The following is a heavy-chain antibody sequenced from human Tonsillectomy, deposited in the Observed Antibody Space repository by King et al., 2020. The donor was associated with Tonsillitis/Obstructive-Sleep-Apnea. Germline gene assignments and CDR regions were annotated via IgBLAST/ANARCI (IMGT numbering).Heavy chain of an antibody. Sequence: VQLQESGPRLVKPSETLSLTCTVSGASISSYYWSWIRQPPGKGLEWIGYIYYSGSTNYNPSLKSRVTISVDTSKNQFSLKLSSVTAADTAVYYCARWDNWNLDYWGQGTLVTVSS. CDR2: IYYSGST. D-gene: IGHD1-20*01. CDR3: ARWDNWNLDY. V-gene: IGHV4-59*01. CDR1: GASISSYY. J-gene: IGHJ4*02.